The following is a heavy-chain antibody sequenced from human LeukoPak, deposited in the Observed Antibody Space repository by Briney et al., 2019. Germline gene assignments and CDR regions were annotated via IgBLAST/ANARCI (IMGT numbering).Heavy chain of an antibody. Sequence: PSETLSLTCSVSGDSVSRSDSYWDWIRQPPGKGLEWIGTIYHSGRTYYSPSLKSRVTMSVDPSNNQFSLNLRSVTAADTAVYYCARWRYYDGSGYLEWGQGTLLSVSS. CDR3: ARWRYYDGSGYLE. CDR2: IYHSGRT. D-gene: IGHD3-22*01. CDR1: GDSVSRSDSY. V-gene: IGHV4-39*01. J-gene: IGHJ1*01.